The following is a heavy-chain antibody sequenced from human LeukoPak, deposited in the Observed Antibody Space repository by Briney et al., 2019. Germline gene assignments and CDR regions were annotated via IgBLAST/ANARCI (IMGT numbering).Heavy chain of an antibody. CDR2: ISGSSNYI. CDR1: GFTFSSYT. CDR3: ARGIDYGDYRSWIS. Sequence: GGSLRLSCAASGFTFSSYTMNWVRQAPGKGLEWVSSISGSSNYIYYADSVKGRFTISRDNAKNSLYLQMNSLRGEDTAVYYCARGIDYGDYRSWISWGQGTLVTVSS. J-gene: IGHJ5*02. V-gene: IGHV3-21*01. D-gene: IGHD4-17*01.